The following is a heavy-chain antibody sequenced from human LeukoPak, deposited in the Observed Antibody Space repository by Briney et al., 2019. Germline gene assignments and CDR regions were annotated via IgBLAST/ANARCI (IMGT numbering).Heavy chain of an antibody. CDR2: INPNSGGT. J-gene: IGHJ4*02. V-gene: IGHV1-2*02. CDR1: GYTFTGYY. CDR3: ARASPTYYYDSSGYYLDY. Sequence: GASVKVSCKASGYTFTGYYMHWVRQAPGQGLEWMGWINPNSGGTNYAQKFQGRVTMTRDTSISTAYMELSRLRSDDTAVYYCARASPTYYYDSSGYYLDYWGQGTLVTVSS. D-gene: IGHD3-22*01.